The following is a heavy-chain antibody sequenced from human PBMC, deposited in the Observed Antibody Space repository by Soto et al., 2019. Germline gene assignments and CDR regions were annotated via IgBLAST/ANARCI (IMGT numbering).Heavy chain of an antibody. D-gene: IGHD2-2*01. J-gene: IGHJ5*02. V-gene: IGHV4-59*08. Sequence: QVQLQESGPGLVKPSETLSLTCTVSGGSISSYYWSWIRQPPGKGLEGIGYIYYSGSTNYNPSLTSRVTLSVDTSKNQFSPKLSSVTAADTAVYYCARHGGYCSSTSRRNWFDPWGQGTLVTVSS. CDR3: ARHGGYCSSTSRRNWFDP. CDR2: IYYSGST. CDR1: GGSISSYY.